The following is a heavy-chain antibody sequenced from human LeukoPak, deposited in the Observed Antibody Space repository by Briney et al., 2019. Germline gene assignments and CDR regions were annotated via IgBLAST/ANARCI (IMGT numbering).Heavy chain of an antibody. Sequence: PSETLSLTCTVSGGSISSYYWSWIRQPPGKGLEWIGYIYYSGSTNYNPSLKSRVTISVDTSKNQFSLKLSSVTAADTAVYYCARITITMVRGVIITGYYYYYMDVWGKGTTVTISS. CDR3: ARITITMVRGVIITGYYYYYMDV. D-gene: IGHD3-10*01. CDR2: IYYSGST. CDR1: GGSISSYY. V-gene: IGHV4-59*12. J-gene: IGHJ6*03.